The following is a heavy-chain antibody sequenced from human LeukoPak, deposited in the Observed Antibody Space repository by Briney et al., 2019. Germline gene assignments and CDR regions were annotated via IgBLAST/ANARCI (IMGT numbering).Heavy chain of an antibody. Sequence: GGSLRLSCAASGFAFNSFAMRWVRQAPGKGLEWVAVISFDGTIIYYADSVKGRFTISRDNSNNTLYLQMNSLRAEDTALYYCASRAPSTLLAYWGQGTLVTVSS. J-gene: IGHJ4*02. CDR3: ASRAPSTLLAY. V-gene: IGHV3-30-3*01. CDR1: GFAFNSFA. D-gene: IGHD3-16*01. CDR2: ISFDGTII.